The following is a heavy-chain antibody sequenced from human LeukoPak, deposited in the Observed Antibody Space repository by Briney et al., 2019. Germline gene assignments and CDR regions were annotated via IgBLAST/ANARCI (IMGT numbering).Heavy chain of an antibody. Sequence: NPSETLSLTCAVYGGPFSGYYWSWIRQPPGKGLEWIGEINHSGSTNYNPSLKSRVTISVDTSKNQFSLKLSSVTAADTAVYYCASLDTYWYFDLWGRGTLVTVSS. V-gene: IGHV4-34*01. CDR3: ASLDTYWYFDL. CDR2: INHSGST. J-gene: IGHJ2*01. CDR1: GGPFSGYY. D-gene: IGHD5-18*01.